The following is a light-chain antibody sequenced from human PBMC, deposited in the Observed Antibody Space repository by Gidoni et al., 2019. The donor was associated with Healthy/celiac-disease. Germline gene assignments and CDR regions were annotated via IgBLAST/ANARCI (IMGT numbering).Light chain of an antibody. CDR2: AAS. J-gene: IGKJ3*01. Sequence: DIQMSQSPSSLSASVVDRVTITCRASQSISSYFNWYQQKPGKAHKLLIYAASSLQSGVQSRFSGSGSGTYFTLTISSLQPEYFATYYCQQSYSTPFTFGPGTKVEIK. CDR1: QSISSY. CDR3: QQSYSTPFT. V-gene: IGKV1-39*01.